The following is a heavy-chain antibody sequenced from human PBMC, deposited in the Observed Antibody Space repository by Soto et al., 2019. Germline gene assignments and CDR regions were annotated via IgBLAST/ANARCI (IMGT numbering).Heavy chain of an antibody. V-gene: IGHV1-69*01. CDR2: FTPMFGPA. CDR1: GGSLRSFS. D-gene: IGHD1-26*01. CDR3: ARDFGALSWFDI. J-gene: IGHJ5*02. Sequence: QVQLVQSGAEVKKPGSSVKLSCKASGGSLRSFSINWVRQAPGQGPEWMGAFTPMFGPATYSQKFQGRVTITADEPTITAYMEMSSLTSEDTATYYCARDFGALSWFDIWGQGTLVSVSS.